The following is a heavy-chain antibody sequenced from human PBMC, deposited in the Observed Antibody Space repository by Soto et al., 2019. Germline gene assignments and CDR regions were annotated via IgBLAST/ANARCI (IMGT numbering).Heavy chain of an antibody. CDR2: VDPRDSYV. CDR1: GYTFTTFW. J-gene: IGHJ5*02. Sequence: GESLKISCTGFGYTFTTFWISWVRPMPGKGLEWLGRVDPRDSYVTYNPSFEGHVTISADKSISTAHLQWGSLKASDTAMYFCARIYCTTTTCDSWFDPWGQGTLVTVSS. D-gene: IGHD2-8*01. V-gene: IGHV5-10-1*01. CDR3: ARIYCTTTTCDSWFDP.